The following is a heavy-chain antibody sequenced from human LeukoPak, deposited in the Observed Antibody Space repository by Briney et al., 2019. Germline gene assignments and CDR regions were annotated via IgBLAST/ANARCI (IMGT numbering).Heavy chain of an antibody. Sequence: SETLSLTCTVSGGSISSYYWSWIRQPPGKGLEWIGYIYYSGSTNYNPSLKSRVTISVDTSKNQFSLKLSSVTAADTAVYYCARQNEYFDWLSSYGMDVWGQGTTVTVSS. D-gene: IGHD3-9*01. CDR1: GGSISSYY. CDR2: IYYSGST. CDR3: ARQNEYFDWLSSYGMDV. V-gene: IGHV4-59*08. J-gene: IGHJ6*02.